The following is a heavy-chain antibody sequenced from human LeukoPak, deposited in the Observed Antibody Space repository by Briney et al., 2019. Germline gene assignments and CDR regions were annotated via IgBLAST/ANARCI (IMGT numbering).Heavy chain of an antibody. CDR2: IYTSGI. CDR1: GGSLSSYS. D-gene: IGHD5-12*01. V-gene: IGHV4-4*07. CDR3: ARRMLEARESSATNWFDT. J-gene: IGHJ5*02. Sequence: PSETLSLTCTVSGGSLSSYSWNWIRQPPGKGLEWIGRIYTSGINYNPSLQSRITISVDTSKNQFSLKLTSVTAADTAVYYCARRMLEARESSATNWFDTWGQGTLVTVSS.